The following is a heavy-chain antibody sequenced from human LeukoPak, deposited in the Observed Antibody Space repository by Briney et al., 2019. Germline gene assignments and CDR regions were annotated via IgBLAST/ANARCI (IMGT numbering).Heavy chain of an antibody. CDR2: INSDGSST. J-gene: IGHJ3*02. CDR1: GFTFSSYW. CDR3: ARGAVLGAFDI. V-gene: IGHV3-74*01. Sequence: PGGSLRLSCAASGFTFSSYWMHWVRQAPGKGLVWVSRINSDGSSTTYADSVRGRFTISRDNAKNTLYLQMNSLRAEDTAVYYCARGAVLGAFDIWGQGTMVTVSS. D-gene: IGHD7-27*01.